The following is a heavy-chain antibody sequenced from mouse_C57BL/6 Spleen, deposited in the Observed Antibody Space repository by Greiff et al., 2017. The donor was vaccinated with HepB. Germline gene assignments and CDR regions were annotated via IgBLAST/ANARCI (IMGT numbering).Heavy chain of an antibody. V-gene: IGHV1-26*01. CDR2: INPNNGGT. Sequence: EVQLQQSGPELVKPGASVKISCKASGYTFTDYYMNWVKQSHGKSLEWIGDINPNNGGTSYNQKFKGKATLTVDKSSSTAYMELRSLASEYSAVYYCARSGTGTWFAYWGQGTLVTVSA. CDR1: GYTFTDYY. J-gene: IGHJ3*01. D-gene: IGHD4-1*01. CDR3: ARSGTGTWFAY.